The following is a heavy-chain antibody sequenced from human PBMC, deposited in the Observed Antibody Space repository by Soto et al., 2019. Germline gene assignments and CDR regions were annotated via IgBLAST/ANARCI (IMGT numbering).Heavy chain of an antibody. CDR1: GGSISSRGSMSGRSFY. D-gene: IGHD2-8*01. Sequence: QLQLQESGPGLVKPSETLSLTCTVSGGSISSRGSMSGRSFYWGWMRQPPGKGLEWIASTSYSDGSFYTSSLKTRLTISVDPSKNPFSLSLRSLTAADTAVSYCASHRTFSPFDYWGQGTVVTVSS. CDR3: ASHRTFSPFDY. V-gene: IGHV4-39*01. CDR2: TSYSDGS. J-gene: IGHJ4*02.